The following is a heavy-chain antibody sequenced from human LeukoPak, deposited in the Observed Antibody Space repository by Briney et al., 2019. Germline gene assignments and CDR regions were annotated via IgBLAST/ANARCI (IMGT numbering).Heavy chain of an antibody. D-gene: IGHD3-3*01. V-gene: IGHV3-30-3*01. CDR3: ARDGGLRFLEWLPDY. Sequence: GGSLRLSCAASGFTFSSYAMHWVRQAPGKGLEWMAVISYDGGNKYYADSVKGRFTISRDNSKNTLYLQMNSLRAEDTAVYYCARDGGLRFLEWLPDYWGQGTLVTVSS. CDR2: ISYDGGNK. J-gene: IGHJ4*02. CDR1: GFTFSSYA.